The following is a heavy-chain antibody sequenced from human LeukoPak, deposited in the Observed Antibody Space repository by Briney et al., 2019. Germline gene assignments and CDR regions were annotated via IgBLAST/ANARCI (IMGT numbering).Heavy chain of an antibody. Sequence: ASVKVSCKVSGYTLTELSMHWVRQAPGKGLEWMGGFDPEYGETIYAQKFQGRVTMTEDTSTDTAYMELRSLRSEDTAVYYCATLERGRNRFDPWGQGTLVTVSS. CDR1: GYTLTELS. J-gene: IGHJ5*02. CDR3: ATLERGRNRFDP. V-gene: IGHV1-24*01. CDR2: FDPEYGET. D-gene: IGHD1-1*01.